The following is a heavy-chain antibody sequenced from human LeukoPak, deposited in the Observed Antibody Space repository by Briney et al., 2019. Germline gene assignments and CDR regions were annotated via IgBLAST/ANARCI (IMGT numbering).Heavy chain of an antibody. Sequence: PSETLSLTCSVSGGSISSYDWSWIRQHPGKGLEWIGYIYYSGSTYYNPSLKSRVTISVDTSKNQFSLKLSSVTAADTAVYYCATQGGNGYDWGPYYFDYWGQGTLVTVSS. CDR2: IYYSGST. V-gene: IGHV4-59*06. CDR3: ATQGGNGYDWGPYYFDY. CDR1: GGSISSYD. J-gene: IGHJ4*02. D-gene: IGHD5-12*01.